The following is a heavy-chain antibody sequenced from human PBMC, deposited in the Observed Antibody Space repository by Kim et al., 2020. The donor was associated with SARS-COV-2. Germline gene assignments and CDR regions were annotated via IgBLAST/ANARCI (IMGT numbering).Heavy chain of an antibody. CDR3: AKDRDTSAVCCNYLDV. CDR1: GFSFSSYA. CDR2: ISGSTGGT. V-gene: IGHV3-23*01. J-gene: IGHJ6*02. Sequence: GGSLRLSCAASGFSFSSYAMSWVRQAPGKGLEWVSAISGSTGGTYYADSVRGRFTTSRDNSKNTLYLQMNSLRAEDTAIYYCAKDRDTSAVCCNYLDVWGHGTTVTVSS. D-gene: IGHD5-18*01.